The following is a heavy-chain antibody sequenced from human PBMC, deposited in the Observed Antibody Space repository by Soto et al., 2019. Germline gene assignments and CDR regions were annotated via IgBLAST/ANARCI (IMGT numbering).Heavy chain of an antibody. CDR3: LREALTVQFDF. CDR1: GFSVRSYG. D-gene: IGHD2-8*01. Sequence: PRGSLRLSCAASGFSVRSYGMSWVRQAPGRGLEWISYISTSSNVIEYANFVTRRFTISKNTAENSVFLQMKRLTEQETALYFCLREALTVQFDFWGQGTLVTVP. V-gene: IGHV3-48*02. J-gene: IGHJ4*02. CDR2: ISTSSNVI.